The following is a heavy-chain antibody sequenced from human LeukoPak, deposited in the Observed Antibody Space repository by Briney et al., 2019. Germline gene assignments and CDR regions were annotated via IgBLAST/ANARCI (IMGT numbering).Heavy chain of an antibody. D-gene: IGHD2-15*01. J-gene: IGHJ6*02. CDR2: ISAYNGNT. CDR1: GYTFTSYG. CDR3: ARDSLRRKCSGGSCYSGPGMDV. Sequence: ASVKVSCKASGYTFTSYGISWVRQAAGQGLEWMGWISAYNGNTNYAQKLQGRVTMTTDTSTSTAYMELRSLRSDDTAVYYCARDSLRRKCSGGSCYSGPGMDVWGQGTTVTVSS. V-gene: IGHV1-18*01.